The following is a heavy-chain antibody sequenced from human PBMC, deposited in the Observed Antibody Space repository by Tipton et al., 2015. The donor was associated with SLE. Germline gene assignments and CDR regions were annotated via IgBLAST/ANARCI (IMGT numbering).Heavy chain of an antibody. Sequence: QLVQSGTEVKKPGASVKVSCKASGYTFTSYAISWVRHAPGQGLEWMGWISPYNHNTDYAQNFQGRVTMTADTSTSTASMELRSLRPDDTAVFYCARVVYCSSTSCYKAYYYYMDVWGKGTTVTVSS. J-gene: IGHJ6*03. D-gene: IGHD2-2*02. CDR2: ISPYNHNT. CDR1: GYTFTSYA. V-gene: IGHV1-18*01. CDR3: ARVVYCSSTSCYKAYYYYMDV.